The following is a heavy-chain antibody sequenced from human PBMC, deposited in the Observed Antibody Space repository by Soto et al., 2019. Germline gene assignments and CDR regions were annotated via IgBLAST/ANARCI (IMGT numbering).Heavy chain of an antibody. CDR3: AKDFGAYYDFWSGPSYFDY. J-gene: IGHJ4*02. CDR2: ISYDGSNK. V-gene: IGHV3-30*18. CDR1: GFTFSSYG. D-gene: IGHD3-3*01. Sequence: GGSLRLSCAASGFTFSSYGMHWVRQAPGKGLGWVAVISYDGSNKYYADSVKGRFTISRDNSKNTLYLQMNSLRAEDTAVYYCAKDFGAYYDFWSGPSYFDYWGQGTLVTVSS.